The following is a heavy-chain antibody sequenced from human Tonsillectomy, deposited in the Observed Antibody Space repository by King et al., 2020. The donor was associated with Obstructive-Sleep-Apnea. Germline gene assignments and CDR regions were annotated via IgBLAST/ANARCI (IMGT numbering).Heavy chain of an antibody. CDR3: SGTPPPVAVPDSSHFFCYALDV. Sequence: QLVQSGAEVRKPGSSVTVSCKASGGTFTNYAITWVRQAPGQGLEWMGGIMPVANVVKLAQKFQDRVTITADRSKSTAYMELGSLTKEGPAVYYCSGTPPPVAVPDSSHFFCYALDVWGQGTTVTVSS. CDR1: GGTFTNYA. V-gene: IGHV1-69*17. D-gene: IGHD3-16*01. J-gene: IGHJ6*02. CDR2: IMPVANVV.